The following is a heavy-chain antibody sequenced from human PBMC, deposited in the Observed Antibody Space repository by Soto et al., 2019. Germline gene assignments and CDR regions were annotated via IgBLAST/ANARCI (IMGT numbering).Heavy chain of an antibody. V-gene: IGHV3-30*18. CDR2: ISYDGSNK. Sequence: QVQLVESGGGVVQPGRSLRLSCAASGFTFSSYGMHWVRQAPGKGLEWVAVISYDGSNKYYADSVKGRFTISRDNSKNTLYLQMNSLRAEDTAVYYCAKDGGDCSSTSCSMYNDYYYYMDVWGKGTTVTVSS. CDR3: AKDGGDCSSTSCSMYNDYYYYMDV. D-gene: IGHD2-2*01. J-gene: IGHJ6*03. CDR1: GFTFSSYG.